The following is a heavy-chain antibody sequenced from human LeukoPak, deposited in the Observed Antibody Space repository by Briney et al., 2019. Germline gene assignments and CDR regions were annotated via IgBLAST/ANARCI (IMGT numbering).Heavy chain of an antibody. Sequence: KPSETLSLTCTVSGGSTSRYYWSWIRQPPGKRLEWLGYICYSVSTTYNPSLKSRLTTSVDTSKNQISLKLISLTAADTAVYYCARLPGIAAVWGQGTLVTVSS. CDR3: ARLPGIAAV. CDR1: GGSTSRYY. V-gene: IGHV4-59*08. D-gene: IGHD6-13*01. J-gene: IGHJ4*02. CDR2: ICYSVST.